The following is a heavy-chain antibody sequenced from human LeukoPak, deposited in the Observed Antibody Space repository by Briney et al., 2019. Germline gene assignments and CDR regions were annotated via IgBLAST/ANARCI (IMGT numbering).Heavy chain of an antibody. CDR1: GFTFSSYG. V-gene: IGHV3-30*18. D-gene: IGHD6-19*01. Sequence: PGRSLRLSCAASGFTFSSYGMHWVRQAPGKGLEWVAVISYDGSNKYYADSVKGRFTISRDNSKNTLYLQMNSLRAEDTAVYYCAKGEQWLVTTHFDLWGRGTLVTVSS. CDR2: ISYDGSNK. J-gene: IGHJ2*01. CDR3: AKGEQWLVTTHFDL.